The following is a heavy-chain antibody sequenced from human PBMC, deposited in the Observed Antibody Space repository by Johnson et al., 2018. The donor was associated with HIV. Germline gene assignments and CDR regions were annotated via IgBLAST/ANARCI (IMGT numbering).Heavy chain of an antibody. Sequence: VQLVESGGGVVQPGRSLRVSCAASRFSFSDYAMHWVRQAPGKGLEWVAVISYDGSSKFYPNSLKGRFSISRDNSKNTVYLQMNSLRTEDTAVYYCARGITMIAVVKGDAFDMWGQGTMVTVSS. CDR1: RFSFSDYA. CDR2: ISYDGSSK. J-gene: IGHJ3*02. CDR3: ARGITMIAVVKGDAFDM. D-gene: IGHD3-22*01. V-gene: IGHV3-30*04.